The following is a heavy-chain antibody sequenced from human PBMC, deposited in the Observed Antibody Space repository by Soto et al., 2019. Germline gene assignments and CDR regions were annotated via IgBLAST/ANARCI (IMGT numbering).Heavy chain of an antibody. D-gene: IGHD1-26*01. J-gene: IGHJ3*02. CDR3: ARVLSGRLPAFDI. CDR2: INHSGST. V-gene: IGHV4-34*01. CDR1: GGSFSGYY. Sequence: SETLSLTCAVYGGSFSGYYWSWIRQPPGKGLEWIGEINHSGSTNYNPSLKSRVTISVDTSKNQFSLKLSSVTAADTAVYYCARVLSGRLPAFDIWGQGTMVTVSS.